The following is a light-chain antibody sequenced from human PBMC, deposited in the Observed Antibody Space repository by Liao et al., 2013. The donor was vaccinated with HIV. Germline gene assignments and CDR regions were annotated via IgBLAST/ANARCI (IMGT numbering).Light chain of an antibody. Sequence: SYELTQPPSVSVSPGQTASITCSGDKLGNKYASWYQQKPGQSPVLVIYQDSRRPSGIPERFSGSNSGNTATLTISETQAMDEGDYFCQVWDASTAVFGSGTKVSVL. CDR1: KLGNKY. CDR3: QVWDASTAV. J-gene: IGLJ1*01. V-gene: IGLV3-1*01. CDR2: QDS.